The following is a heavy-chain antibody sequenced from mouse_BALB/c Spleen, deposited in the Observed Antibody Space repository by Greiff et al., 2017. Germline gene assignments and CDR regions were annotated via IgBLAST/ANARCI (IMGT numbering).Heavy chain of an antibody. CDR1: GFNIKDTY. V-gene: IGHV14-3*02. CDR3: ARRYGDRLAY. J-gene: IGHJ3*01. D-gene: IGHD2-13*01. Sequence: VQLQQSGAEFVKPGASVKLSCTASGFNIKDTYMHWVKQRPEQGLEWIGRIDPANGNTKYDPKFPGKAPITADTSSNTAYLQLSSLTSEDTAVYYCARRYGDRLAYWGQGTLVTVSA. CDR2: IDPANGNT.